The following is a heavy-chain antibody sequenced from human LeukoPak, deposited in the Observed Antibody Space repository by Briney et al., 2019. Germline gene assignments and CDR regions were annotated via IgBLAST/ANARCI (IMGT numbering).Heavy chain of an antibody. D-gene: IGHD6-6*01. Sequence: GGSLRLSCAASGFTFSSYAMNWVRQAPGKGLEWVSIISNSGGSTDYTDSVKGRFTISRDNSKNTLYLQMNSLRAEDTAVYYCARSSAGPYSSSSFRHGMDVWGQGTTVTVSS. V-gene: IGHV3-23*01. CDR2: ISNSGGST. J-gene: IGHJ6*02. CDR3: ARSSAGPYSSSSFRHGMDV. CDR1: GFTFSSYA.